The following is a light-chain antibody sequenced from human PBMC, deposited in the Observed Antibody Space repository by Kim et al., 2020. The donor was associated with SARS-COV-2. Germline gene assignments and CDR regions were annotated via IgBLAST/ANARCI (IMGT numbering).Light chain of an antibody. Sequence: RVTISCSGSSSNVGSNSVSWYQQLPETAPKVLIYSNDQRPSGVPDRFSGSKSGTSASLAISGLQSEDEAEYYCAVWDDSMNGLWVFGGGTKVTVL. CDR1: SSNVGSNS. CDR3: AVWDDSMNGLWV. CDR2: SND. J-gene: IGLJ3*02. V-gene: IGLV1-44*01.